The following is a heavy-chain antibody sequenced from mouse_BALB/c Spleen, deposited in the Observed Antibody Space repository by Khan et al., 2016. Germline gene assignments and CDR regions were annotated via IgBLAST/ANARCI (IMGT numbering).Heavy chain of an antibody. CDR3: ARDDYDSGFAY. V-gene: IGHV9-3-1*01. Sequence: QIQLVQSGPELKKPGETVKISCKASGYTFTNYGMNWVKQAPGKGLKWMGWINTYTGEPTYADDFKGRFAFSLETSASTAYLQINNLKNVDTATYFCARDDYDSGFAYWGQGTLVTVSA. CDR2: INTYTGEP. J-gene: IGHJ3*01. D-gene: IGHD2-4*01. CDR1: GYTFTNYG.